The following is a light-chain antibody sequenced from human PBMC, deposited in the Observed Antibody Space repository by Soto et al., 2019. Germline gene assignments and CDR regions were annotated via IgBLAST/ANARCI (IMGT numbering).Light chain of an antibody. CDR1: KSVLYSSNNKNH. J-gene: IGKJ2*01. V-gene: IGKV4-1*01. CDR3: QQYYTTPYT. Sequence: DIVMTQSPDSLAVSLGERATINCKSSKSVLYSSNNKNHLAWYQQKPGQPPKLLIYWASTRESGVPDRFSGSGSGTDFTLTISSLRAEDVAVYYCQQYYTTPYTFGQGTKLEIK. CDR2: WAS.